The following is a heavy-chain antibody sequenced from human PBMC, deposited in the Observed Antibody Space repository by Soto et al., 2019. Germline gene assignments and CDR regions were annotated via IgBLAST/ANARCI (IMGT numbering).Heavy chain of an antibody. D-gene: IGHD2-2*01. CDR1: GGSISSGGYY. V-gene: IGHV4-31*03. CDR3: ARNPDCSSTSCYARETEYFQH. CDR2: IYYSGST. Sequence: SETLSLTCTVSGGSISSGGYYWSWIRQHPGKGLEWIGYIYYSGSTYYNPSLKSRVTISVDTSKNQFSLKLSSVTAADTAVYYCARNPDCSSTSCYARETEYFQHWGQGTLVTVSS. J-gene: IGHJ1*01.